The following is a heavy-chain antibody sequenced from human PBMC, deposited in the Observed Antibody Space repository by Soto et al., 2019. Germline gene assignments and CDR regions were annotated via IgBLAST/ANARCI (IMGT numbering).Heavy chain of an antibody. D-gene: IGHD2-2*01. CDR3: ASYCSSANCYLDY. CDR2: IYYSGST. J-gene: IGHJ4*02. Sequence: SETLSLTCSVSVDSISSGDCYWSWIRQPPGKGLEWIGYIYYSGSTDYNSSLKSRVTLSVDTSKNQFSLKLSSVTAADTAVYYCASYCSSANCYLDYWGQGTLVTVSS. V-gene: IGHV4-30-4*01. CDR1: VDSISSGDCY.